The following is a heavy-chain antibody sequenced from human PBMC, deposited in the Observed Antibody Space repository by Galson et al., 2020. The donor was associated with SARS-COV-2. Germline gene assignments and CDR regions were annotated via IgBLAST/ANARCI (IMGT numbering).Heavy chain of an antibody. CDR1: PGPISSSSYY. V-gene: IGHV4-39*01. Sequence: SQTLSLTCTASPGPISSSSYYWGWIRQPPGKGLEWIGSIYYSGSTYYNPSLKSRVTISVDTSKNQFSLKLSSVTAADTAVYYCARHRVGSGSYLDYYYGMDVWGQGTTVTVSS. CDR2: IYYSGST. CDR3: ARHRVGSGSYLDYYYGMDV. J-gene: IGHJ6*02. D-gene: IGHD3-10*01.